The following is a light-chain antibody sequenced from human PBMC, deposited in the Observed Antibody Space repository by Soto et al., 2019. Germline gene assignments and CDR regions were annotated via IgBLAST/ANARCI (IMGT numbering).Light chain of an antibody. CDR3: QQVSSYPFI. CDR1: EGINNY. Sequence: DIQLTQSPSFLSASVGDTVTITCRASEGINNYLVWYIQKPGKAPKLLIHSASTLLNGVPSRFSGSGSGTQFTLTITNLQPEDFAAYYCQQVSSYPFIFGPGTTVEI. V-gene: IGKV1-9*01. CDR2: SAS. J-gene: IGKJ3*01.